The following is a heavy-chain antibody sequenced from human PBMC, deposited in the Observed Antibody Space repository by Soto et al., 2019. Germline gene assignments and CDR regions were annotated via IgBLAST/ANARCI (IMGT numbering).Heavy chain of an antibody. CDR2: ISYDGSNK. V-gene: IGHV3-30*18. J-gene: IGHJ4*02. Sequence: HPGGSLRLSCAASGFTFSSYGMHWVRQAPGKGLEWVAVISYDGSNKYYADSVKGRFTISRDNSKNTLYLQMNSLRAEDTAVYYCAKASSNDYKDYWGQGTLVTVSS. CDR1: GFTFSSYG. CDR3: AKASSNDYKDY. D-gene: IGHD4-4*01.